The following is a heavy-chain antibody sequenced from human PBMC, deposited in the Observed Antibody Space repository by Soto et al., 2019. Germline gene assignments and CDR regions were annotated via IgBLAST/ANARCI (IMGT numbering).Heavy chain of an antibody. CDR2: IYGTGST. Sequence: SETLSLTCTVSGSSISSYYWSWIRQPPGKGLEWIGYIYGTGSTNYNPSLKSRVTMSIDTSISTAYMELSRLRSDDTAVYYCAREAPVGGRTYYFDYWGQGTLVTVSS. J-gene: IGHJ4*02. CDR3: AREAPVGGRTYYFDY. D-gene: IGHD1-26*01. CDR1: GSSISSYY. V-gene: IGHV4-59*01.